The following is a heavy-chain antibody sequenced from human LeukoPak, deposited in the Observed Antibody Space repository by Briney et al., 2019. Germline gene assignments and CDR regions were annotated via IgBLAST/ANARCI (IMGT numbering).Heavy chain of an antibody. D-gene: IGHD3-16*01. Sequence: GESLRLSCAASGFTVSSNYMSWVRQAPGKGLEWVSVIYSGGSTYYADSVKGRFTISRDNSKNTLYLQMNSLRAEDTAVYYCARDRLHGPYDYYYMDVWGKGTAVTVSS. V-gene: IGHV3-53*01. CDR3: ARDRLHGPYDYYYMDV. CDR2: IYSGGST. J-gene: IGHJ6*03. CDR1: GFTVSSNY.